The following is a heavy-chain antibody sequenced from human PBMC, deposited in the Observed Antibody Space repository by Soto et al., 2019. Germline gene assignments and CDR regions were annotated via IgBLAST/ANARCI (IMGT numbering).Heavy chain of an antibody. D-gene: IGHD2-2*01. CDR2: ISSSSSYI. V-gene: IGHV3-21*01. Sequence: PGGSLRLSCAASGFTFSSYSMNWVRQAPGKGLEWVSSISSSSSYIYYADSVKGRFTISRDNAKNSLYLQMNSLRAEDTAVYYCARDIQTHPAVPDAFDIWGQGTMVTVSS. CDR1: GFTFSSYS. CDR3: ARDIQTHPAVPDAFDI. J-gene: IGHJ3*02.